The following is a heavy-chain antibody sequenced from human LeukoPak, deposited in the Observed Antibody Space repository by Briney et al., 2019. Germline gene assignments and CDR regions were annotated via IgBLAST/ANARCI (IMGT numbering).Heavy chain of an antibody. Sequence: GGSLRLSCTPSGFTFGDYAMSWFRQAPGKGLEWVGFIRSKAYGGTTEYAASVKGRFTISRADSKSIAYLQMNSLKTEDTAVYYCTSYDSSGYYGGAFDIWGQGTMVTVSS. V-gene: IGHV3-49*03. J-gene: IGHJ3*02. CDR1: GFTFGDYA. D-gene: IGHD3-22*01. CDR3: TSYDSSGYYGGAFDI. CDR2: IRSKAYGGTT.